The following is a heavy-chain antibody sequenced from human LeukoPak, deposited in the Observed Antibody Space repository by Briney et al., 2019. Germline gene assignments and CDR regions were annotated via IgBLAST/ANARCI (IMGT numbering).Heavy chain of an antibody. Sequence: SQTLSLTRAISGDSVSSNSAAWNWIRQSPSRGLEWLGRTYYRSKWYNDYAVSVKSRITINPDTSKNQFYLQLNSVTPEDTAVYYCARTYCSSTSCYVDVWGQGTTVTVSS. J-gene: IGHJ6*02. CDR2: TYYRSKWYN. V-gene: IGHV6-1*01. CDR3: ARTYCSSTSCYVDV. CDR1: GDSVSSNSAA. D-gene: IGHD2-2*01.